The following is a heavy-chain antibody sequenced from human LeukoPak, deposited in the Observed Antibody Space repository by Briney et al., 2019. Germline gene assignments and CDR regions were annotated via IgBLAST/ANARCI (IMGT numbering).Heavy chain of an antibody. J-gene: IGHJ5*02. D-gene: IGHD3-10*01. Sequence: SETLSLTCTASGGSISSGGYHWSWIRQNPGKGLEWIGYIYHGRITYYNPFQRRLVTISVDTSKNQFFLTLSSVTDAEALMYYCARVRYYGAGEEIDPWGQGTLVTVSS. CDR3: ARVRYYGAGEEIDP. CDR1: GGSISSGGYH. V-gene: IGHV4-31*01. CDR2: IYHGRIT.